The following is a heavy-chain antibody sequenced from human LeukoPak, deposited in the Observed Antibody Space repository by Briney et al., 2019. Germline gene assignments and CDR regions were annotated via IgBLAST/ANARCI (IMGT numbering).Heavy chain of an antibody. Sequence: PSETLSLTCTVSGGSISSGSYYWSWIRQPAGKGLEWIGRIYTSGSTNYNPSLKSRVTISVDTSKNQFSLKLSSVTAADTAVYYCARRPVPAHFDYWGQGTLVTVSS. V-gene: IGHV4-61*02. J-gene: IGHJ4*02. CDR3: ARRPVPAHFDY. CDR2: IYTSGST. D-gene: IGHD2-2*01. CDR1: GGSISSGSYY.